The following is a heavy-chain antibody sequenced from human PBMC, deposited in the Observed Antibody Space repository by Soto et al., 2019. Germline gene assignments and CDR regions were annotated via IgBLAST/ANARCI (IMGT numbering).Heavy chain of an antibody. V-gene: IGHV4-59*12. CDR1: GGSISSYY. CDR3: ARVSGMYYYGMDV. J-gene: IGHJ6*04. D-gene: IGHD3-10*01. Sequence: PSETLSLTCTVSGGSISSYYWSWIRQPPGKGLEWIGYIYYSGSTNYNPSLKSRVTISVDTYKNQFSLKLSSVTAADTAVYYCARVSGMYYYGMDVWGKGTTVTVSS. CDR2: IYYSGST.